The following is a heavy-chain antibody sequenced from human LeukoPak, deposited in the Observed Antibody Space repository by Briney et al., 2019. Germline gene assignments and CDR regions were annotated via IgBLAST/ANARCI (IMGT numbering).Heavy chain of an antibody. Sequence: GGSLRLSCAAPKSTVSSVYMSWVRQAPGKGLEWVSVIYRGANIHYADSVKGRFTISSDNSKSTLYLQMNSLRVEDTAIYYCARDPGLPNGMDLWGQGTTVTVSS. D-gene: IGHD7-27*01. V-gene: IGHV3-66*01. CDR2: IYRGANI. CDR1: KSTVSSVY. CDR3: ARDPGLPNGMDL. J-gene: IGHJ6*02.